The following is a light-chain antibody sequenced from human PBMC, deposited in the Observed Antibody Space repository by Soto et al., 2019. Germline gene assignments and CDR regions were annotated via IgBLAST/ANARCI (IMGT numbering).Light chain of an antibody. CDR3: QQYNSFSGP. CDR1: QSISTW. CDR2: DAS. V-gene: IGKV1-5*01. Sequence: DIQMTQSPSTLSASVGDRVTITCRASQSISTWLAWYQQKPGKAPKLLIFDASTLQSGVPSRFSGSGSGIEFTLTISSLQSDDFATYYCQQYNSFSGPFGQGTKLEIK. J-gene: IGKJ2*01.